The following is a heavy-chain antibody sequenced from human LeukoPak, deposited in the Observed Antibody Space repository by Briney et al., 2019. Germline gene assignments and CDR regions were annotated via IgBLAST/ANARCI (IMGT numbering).Heavy chain of an antibody. Sequence: ASVTVSCTASGYTFTIYAMNWVRQAPGQGLEWMGWINTNTGNPTYAQGFTGRFVFSLDTSVSTAYLQISSLKAEDTAVYYCARDIVGAVDCWGQGTLVTVSS. CDR2: INTNTGNP. V-gene: IGHV7-4-1*02. CDR1: GYTFTIYA. D-gene: IGHD1-26*01. CDR3: ARDIVGAVDC. J-gene: IGHJ4*02.